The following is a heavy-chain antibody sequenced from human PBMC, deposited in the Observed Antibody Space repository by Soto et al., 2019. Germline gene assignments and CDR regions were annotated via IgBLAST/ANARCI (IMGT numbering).Heavy chain of an antibody. CDR1: GFTFTSSA. CDR3: AAHDYDFWSGYSTSGVLYCSDAMDV. CDR2: IVVGSGNT. Sequence: QMQLVQSGPEVKKPGTSVKVSCKASGFTFTSSAVQWVRQARGQRLEWIGWIVVGSGNTNYAQKFQERVTITRDMSTSTSYMERSSLRSEDTAVDYCAAHDYDFWSGYSTSGVLYCSDAMDVWGQGTTVTVSS. J-gene: IGHJ6*02. D-gene: IGHD3-3*01. V-gene: IGHV1-58*01.